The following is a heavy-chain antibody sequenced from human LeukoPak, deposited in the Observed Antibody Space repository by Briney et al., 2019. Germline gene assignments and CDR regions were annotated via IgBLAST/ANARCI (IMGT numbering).Heavy chain of an antibody. Sequence: RASMKVSCKSSGFTFTDHYIHWVRQGPGQGLEWMGYIGPHSTFTSSPQEFQGRVTMTRDASMSTAYMELIRLTSDDTAVYYCVREGEGPLSKDFDYWGQGTLVTVSS. D-gene: IGHD2/OR15-2a*01. CDR2: IGPHSTFT. CDR3: VREGEGPLSKDFDY. CDR1: GFTFTDHY. V-gene: IGHV1-2*02. J-gene: IGHJ4*02.